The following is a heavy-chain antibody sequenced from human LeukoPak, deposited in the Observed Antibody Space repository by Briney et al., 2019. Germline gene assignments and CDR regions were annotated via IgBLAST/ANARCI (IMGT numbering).Heavy chain of an antibody. V-gene: IGHV3-7*01. CDR3: ARDPPDYGDYPTSAFDI. D-gene: IGHD4-17*01. Sequence: GGSLRLSCAASGFTFSSYWMSWVRQAPGKGLEWVANIKRDGSEKYYVDSVKGRFTISRDNAENSLYLQMNSLRAEDTAVYYCARDPPDYGDYPTSAFDIWGQGTMVTVSS. J-gene: IGHJ3*02. CDR1: GFTFSSYW. CDR2: IKRDGSEK.